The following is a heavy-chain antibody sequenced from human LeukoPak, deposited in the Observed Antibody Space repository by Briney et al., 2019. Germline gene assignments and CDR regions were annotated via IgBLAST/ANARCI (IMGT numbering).Heavy chain of an antibody. J-gene: IGHJ4*02. Sequence: SETLSLTCAVSGYSISSGYYWGWIRQPLGKGLEWIGSIYHSGSTYYNPSLKSRVTISVDTSKNQFSLKLSSVTAADTAVYYCARLGWGYYDPLGVDYWGQGTLVTVSS. D-gene: IGHD3-3*01. CDR2: IYHSGST. CDR3: ARLGWGYYDPLGVDY. V-gene: IGHV4-38-2*01. CDR1: GYSISSGYY.